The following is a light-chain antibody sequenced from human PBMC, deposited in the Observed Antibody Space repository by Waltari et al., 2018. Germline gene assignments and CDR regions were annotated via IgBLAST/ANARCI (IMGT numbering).Light chain of an antibody. CDR2: NSD. Sequence: QSVLTQPPAASAPPGQRVTIPCSGSNSTIGNTFVSWYQKLPGAAPRLLIYNSDQRPSGVPDRFSGSKSGASASLAIGGLRSDDEGDYYCAAWDATLRSVVFGGGTKLTVL. CDR1: NSTIGNTF. J-gene: IGLJ2*01. CDR3: AAWDATLRSVV. V-gene: IGLV1-47*01.